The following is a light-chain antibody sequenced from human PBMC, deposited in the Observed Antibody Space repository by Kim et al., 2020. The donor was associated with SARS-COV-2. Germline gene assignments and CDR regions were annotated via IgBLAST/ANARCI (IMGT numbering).Light chain of an antibody. J-gene: IGLJ3*02. V-gene: IGLV3-27*01. CDR3: YSAADNNRV. CDR1: ILAKKY. CDR2: KGS. Sequence: VSPGQTAGITCSGDILAKKYARWFQQKPGQAPVLVIYKGSGRPSGIPERFSGSSSGTTVTLTIRGAQVEDEADYYCYSAADNNRVFGGGTQLTVL.